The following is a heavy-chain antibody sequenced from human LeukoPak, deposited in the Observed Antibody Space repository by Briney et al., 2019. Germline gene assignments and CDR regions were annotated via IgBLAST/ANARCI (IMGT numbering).Heavy chain of an antibody. Sequence: GGSLRLSCAASGFTFNNYAMSWVRQAPGKGLEWVSAISGSGDSTYHADSVKGRFTISRDNSKNTLYLQMNSLKAEDTAVYYCAKDLAIVATMRFDYWGQGTLVTVSS. V-gene: IGHV3-23*01. D-gene: IGHD5-12*01. J-gene: IGHJ4*02. CDR1: GFTFNNYA. CDR3: AKDLAIVATMRFDY. CDR2: ISGSGDST.